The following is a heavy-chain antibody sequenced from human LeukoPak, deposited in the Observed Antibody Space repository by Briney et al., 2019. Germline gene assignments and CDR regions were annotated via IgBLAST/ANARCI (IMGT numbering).Heavy chain of an antibody. Sequence: PSETVSLTCTVSGGSINGYYWSWIRQSPGKGLEWIGYIYYRGSTRYNHSLKSRVTMSLDTSKNQFSLRLSSVTAADTAVYYCARAPPSGRFSEVLRYCDYWGQGTLVTVSS. CDR2: IYYRGST. CDR3: ARAPPSGRFSEVLRYCDY. J-gene: IGHJ4*02. D-gene: IGHD1-26*01. CDR1: GGSINGYY. V-gene: IGHV4-59*01.